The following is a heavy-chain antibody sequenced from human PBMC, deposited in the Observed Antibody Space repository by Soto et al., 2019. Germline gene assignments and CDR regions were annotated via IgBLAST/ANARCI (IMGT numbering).Heavy chain of an antibody. CDR2: IHGDGGKI. Sequence: PGGSLRLSCAASGFMFSAYWMSWVRQAPGKGLEWVANIHGDGGKIYYVDSVKGRFNISRDNAKRSLYLQMKSLRAEDTAVYYCARDFYGGYTYGPGDYWGQGALVTVSS. J-gene: IGHJ4*02. V-gene: IGHV3-7*01. D-gene: IGHD5-18*01. CDR1: GFMFSAYW. CDR3: ARDFYGGYTYGPGDY.